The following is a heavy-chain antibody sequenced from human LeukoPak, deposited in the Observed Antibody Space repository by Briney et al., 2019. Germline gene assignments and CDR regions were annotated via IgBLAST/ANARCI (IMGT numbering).Heavy chain of an antibody. D-gene: IGHD3-10*01. J-gene: IGHJ4*02. V-gene: IGHV4-30-4*08. CDR1: GGSISRADYY. CDR3: ATSRGRGPYFDS. CDR2: VYHSGST. Sequence: SQTLSLTCTVSGGSISRADYYWSWIRQPPGKGLEWIGYVYHSGSTYYNPSLKSRVTISVDTSKNQFSVKLTSVTAADTAVYYCATSRGRGPYFDSWGQGTLVTVSS.